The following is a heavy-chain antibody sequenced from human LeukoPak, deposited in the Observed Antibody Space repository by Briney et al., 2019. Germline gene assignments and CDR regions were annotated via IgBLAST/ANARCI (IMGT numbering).Heavy chain of an antibody. Sequence: GEPLKISCKGSGCSFTSYWIGWGRQMPGKGLEWRGIIYPGDSDTRYSPSFQGQVTISADKSISTAYLQWSSLKASDTAMYYCARRDDYGDAVDYWGQGTLLIVSS. CDR3: ARRDDYGDAVDY. CDR1: GCSFTSYW. D-gene: IGHD4-17*01. J-gene: IGHJ4*02. V-gene: IGHV5-51*01. CDR2: IYPGDSDT.